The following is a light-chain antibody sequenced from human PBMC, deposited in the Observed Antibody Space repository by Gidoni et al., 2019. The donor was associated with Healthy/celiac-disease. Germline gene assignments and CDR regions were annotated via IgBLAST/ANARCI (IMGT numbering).Light chain of an antibody. J-gene: IGLJ1*01. Sequence: QSALTHPRSVSGSPGPSVTISCTGTTRDVCGYNYVPWYQQPPGKAPKLMIYDVSKRPSGVPDRFSGSKSGNTASLTISGLQAEDEADYYCCSYAGSYTLYVFGTGTKVTVL. CDR3: CSYAGSYTLYV. CDR2: DVS. CDR1: TRDVCGYNY. V-gene: IGLV2-11*01.